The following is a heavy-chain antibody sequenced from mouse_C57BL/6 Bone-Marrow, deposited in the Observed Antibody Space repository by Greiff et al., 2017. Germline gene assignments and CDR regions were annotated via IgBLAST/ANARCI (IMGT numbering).Heavy chain of an antibody. CDR1: GFTFSDYG. CDR3: ARDNYGAWFAY. CDR2: ISSGSSTI. J-gene: IGHJ3*01. D-gene: IGHD2-12*01. V-gene: IGHV5-17*01. Sequence: EVKLQESGGGLVKPGGSLKLSCAASGFTFSDYGMHWVRQAPEKGLEWVAYISSGSSTIYYADTVKGRFTISRDNAKNTLFLQMTSLRSEDTAMYYCARDNYGAWFAYWGQGTLVTVSA.